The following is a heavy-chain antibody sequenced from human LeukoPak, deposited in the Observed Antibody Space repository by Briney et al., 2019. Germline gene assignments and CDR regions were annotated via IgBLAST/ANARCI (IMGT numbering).Heavy chain of an antibody. V-gene: IGHV3-21*04. CDR2: ISSSSSYI. CDR1: GFTFSSYS. D-gene: IGHD3-10*01. J-gene: IGHJ4*02. CDR3: ARDGEAGMGFDY. Sequence: GGSLRLSCAASGFTFSSYSMNWVRQAPGKGLEWVSSISSSSSYIYYADSVKGRFTISRHNSKNTLYLQMNSLRAEDTAVYYCARDGEAGMGFDYWGQGTLVTVSS.